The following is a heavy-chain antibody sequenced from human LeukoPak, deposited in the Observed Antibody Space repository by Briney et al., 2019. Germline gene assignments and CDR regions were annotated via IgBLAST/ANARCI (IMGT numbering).Heavy chain of an antibody. J-gene: IGHJ3*02. CDR1: GGSISSGDYY. CDR3: ARVIITIFGVVTRRTDAFDI. CDR2: IYYSGST. D-gene: IGHD3-3*01. Sequence: PSQTLSLTCTVSGGSISSGDYYWSWIRQPPGKGLEWIGYIYYSGSTYYNPSLKSRVTISVDTSKNQFSLKLSSVTAADTAVYYCARVIITIFGVVTRRTDAFDIWGQGTIVTVSS. V-gene: IGHV4-30-4*08.